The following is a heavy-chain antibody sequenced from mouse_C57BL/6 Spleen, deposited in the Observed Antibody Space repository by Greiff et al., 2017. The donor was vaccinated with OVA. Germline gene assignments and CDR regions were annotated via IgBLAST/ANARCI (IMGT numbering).Heavy chain of an antibody. CDR2: IDPSDSYT. CDR1: GYTFTSYW. J-gene: IGHJ2*01. Sequence: QVQLQQPGAELVMPGASVKLSCKASGYTFTSYWMHWVKQRPGQGLEWIGEIDPSDSYTNYNQKFKGKSTLTVDKSSSTAYMQLSSLTSEDSAVYYCAREGHITTVVHYFDDWCQGTTLTVSS. V-gene: IGHV1-69*01. CDR3: AREGHITTVVHYFDD. D-gene: IGHD1-1*01.